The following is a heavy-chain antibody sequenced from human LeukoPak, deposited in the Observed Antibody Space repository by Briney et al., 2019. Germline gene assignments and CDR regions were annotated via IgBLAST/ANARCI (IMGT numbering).Heavy chain of an antibody. J-gene: IGHJ4*02. D-gene: IGHD6-19*01. CDR2: ISGSGGST. Sequence: GGSLRLSCAASGFTFSSYAMSWVRQAPGKGLEWVSAISGSGGSTYYADSVKGRFTISRDNSKNTLYLQMNSLRAEDTALYYCAKGSSGSGWSSFDYWGQGTLVTVSS. V-gene: IGHV3-23*01. CDR1: GFTFSSYA. CDR3: AKGSSGSGWSSFDY.